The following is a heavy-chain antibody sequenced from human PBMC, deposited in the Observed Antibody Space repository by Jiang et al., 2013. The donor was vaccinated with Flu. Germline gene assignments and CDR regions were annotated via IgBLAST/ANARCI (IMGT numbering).Heavy chain of an antibody. CDR1: GFTFSNYA. CDR3: AREVGPGARD. D-gene: IGHD4/OR15-4a*01. CDR2: ISYDGSDK. Sequence: VQLVESGGGVVQPGRSLRLSCAASGFTFSNYAMHWVRQAPGKGLEWVAAISYDGSDKDYADSVKGRFTISRDNSKNMLFVQMNSLRSEDTALYYCAREVGPGARDWGQGTLVAVSS. J-gene: IGHJ1*01. V-gene: IGHV3-30*04.